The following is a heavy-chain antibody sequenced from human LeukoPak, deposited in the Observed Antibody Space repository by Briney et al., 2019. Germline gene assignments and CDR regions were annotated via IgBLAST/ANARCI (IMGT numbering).Heavy chain of an antibody. J-gene: IGHJ4*02. CDR2: IWYDGSNK. Sequence: GGSLRLSCAASGFTFSGDGMHWVREAPGKGLEWVAVIWYDGSNKYYADSVKGRFTISRDNSKNTLYLQMTSLRAEDTAVYYCARLSGSYGTTLDYWGQGTLVTVSS. D-gene: IGHD1-26*01. CDR1: GFTFSGDG. V-gene: IGHV3-33*01. CDR3: ARLSGSYGTTLDY.